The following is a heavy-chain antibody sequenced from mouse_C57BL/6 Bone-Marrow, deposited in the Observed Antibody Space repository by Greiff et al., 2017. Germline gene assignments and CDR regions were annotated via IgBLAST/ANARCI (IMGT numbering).Heavy chain of an antibody. J-gene: IGHJ3*01. Sequence: EVMLVESGAELVRPGASVKLSCTASGFNIKDDYMHWVKQRPEQGLEWIGWIDPENGDTEYASKFQGKATITADTSSNTAYLQLSSLTSEDTAVYYGTTGVWTVVATGGQGTLVTVSA. CDR3: TTGVWTVVAT. CDR2: IDPENGDT. D-gene: IGHD1-1*01. V-gene: IGHV14-4*01. CDR1: GFNIKDDY.